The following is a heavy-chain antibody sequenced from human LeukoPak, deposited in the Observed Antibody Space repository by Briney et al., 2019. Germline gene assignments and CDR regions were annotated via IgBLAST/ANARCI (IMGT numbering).Heavy chain of an antibody. J-gene: IGHJ4*02. CDR2: IFSGGSP. Sequence: GGSLRLSCAASGFTVSDNYMNWVRQAPGKGLEWVSVIFSGGSPYYADSVKGRFTISRDNSKNTLYLQMNRLRAEDTAVYYCARNPWTYYYDSNGYFDYWGQGTLVTVSS. CDR1: GFTVSDNY. V-gene: IGHV3-53*01. CDR3: ARNPWTYYYDSNGYFDY. D-gene: IGHD3-22*01.